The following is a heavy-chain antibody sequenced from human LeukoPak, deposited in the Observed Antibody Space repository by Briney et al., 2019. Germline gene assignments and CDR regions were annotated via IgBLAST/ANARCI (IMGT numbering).Heavy chain of an antibody. Sequence: SETLCLTCAVYGASFSGYDWRWIRQPPGKGLEWIGEVNHSGSTNYNPSLKSRSTTSVDTSTNHFSLLLMPGTAADTAVYYYSAAHNQREFNNWGQGTLVAVPS. CDR2: VNHSGST. J-gene: IGHJ4*02. CDR1: GASFSGYD. CDR3: SAAHNQREFNN. V-gene: IGHV4-34*01. D-gene: IGHD3-10*01.